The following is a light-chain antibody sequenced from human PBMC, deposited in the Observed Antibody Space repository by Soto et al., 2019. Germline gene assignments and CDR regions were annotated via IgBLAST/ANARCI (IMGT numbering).Light chain of an antibody. CDR2: DAS. CDR1: QSVRSK. CDR3: QQYNNWPTIT. V-gene: IGKV3-15*01. Sequence: EIVMTQSPGTLSVSPGERATLSCRASQSVRSKLAWYQQKPGQAPRLLIYDASTSATGIPARFSGSGSGTEFTLTISSLQSEDFAVYYCQQYNNWPTITFGQGTRLEIK. J-gene: IGKJ5*01.